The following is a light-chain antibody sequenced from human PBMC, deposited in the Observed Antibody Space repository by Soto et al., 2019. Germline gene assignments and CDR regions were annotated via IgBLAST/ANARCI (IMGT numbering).Light chain of an antibody. J-gene: IGKJ3*01. V-gene: IGKV3-15*01. CDR1: QSVSSSY. CDR3: QQYNNRPFT. CDR2: GAS. Sequence: EIVLTQSPGTLSLSPGERATLSCRASQSVSSSYLAWYQQKPGQAPRLLIYGASTRATGIPARFSGSGFGTEFTLTISSLQSEDFAVYYCQQYNNRPFTFGPGTKVDIK.